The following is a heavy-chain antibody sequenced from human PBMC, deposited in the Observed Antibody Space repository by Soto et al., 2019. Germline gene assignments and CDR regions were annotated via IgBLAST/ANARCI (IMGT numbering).Heavy chain of an antibody. CDR2: INPNSGGT. CDR3: ARDRLISNGDYARNYYYYYGMDL. V-gene: IGHV1-2*04. Sequence: ASVKVSCKASGYTFTGYYMHWVRQAPGQGLEWMGWINPNSGGTNYAQKFQGWVTMTRDTSISTAYMELSRLRSDDTAVYYCARDRLISNGDYARNYYYYYGMDLWGQGTTVTVSS. CDR1: GYTFTGYY. J-gene: IGHJ6*02. D-gene: IGHD4-17*01.